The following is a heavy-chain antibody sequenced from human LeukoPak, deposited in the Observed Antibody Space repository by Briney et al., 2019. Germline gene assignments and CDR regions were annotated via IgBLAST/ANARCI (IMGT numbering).Heavy chain of an antibody. Sequence: ASVKVSCKASGYTFTSYYMHWVRQAPGQGLEWMGIINPSGGSTSYAQKFQGRVTMTRDTSTSTVYMELSSLRSEDTAAYYCARDRGPYSSSCIIDYWGQGTLVTVSS. V-gene: IGHV1-46*01. CDR1: GYTFTSYY. CDR3: ARDRGPYSSSCIIDY. CDR2: INPSGGST. D-gene: IGHD6-6*01. J-gene: IGHJ4*02.